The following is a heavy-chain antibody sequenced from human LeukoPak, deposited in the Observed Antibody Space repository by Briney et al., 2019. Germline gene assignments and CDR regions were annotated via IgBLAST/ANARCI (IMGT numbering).Heavy chain of an antibody. Sequence: ASVRVSCKASGYTFTSYGISWVRQAPGQGLEWMGWISAYNGNTNYAQKLQGRVTMTTDTSTSTAYMELRSLRSEDTAVYYCARVSPTGIVVDHFDYWGQGTLVTVSS. J-gene: IGHJ4*02. D-gene: IGHD3-22*01. CDR1: GYTFTSYG. V-gene: IGHV1-18*01. CDR3: ARVSPTGIVVDHFDY. CDR2: ISAYNGNT.